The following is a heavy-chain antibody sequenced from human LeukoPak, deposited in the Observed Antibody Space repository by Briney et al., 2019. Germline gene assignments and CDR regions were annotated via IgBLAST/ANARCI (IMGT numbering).Heavy chain of an antibody. J-gene: IGHJ4*02. CDR3: AKDVAYTFDY. CDR1: GFTFSYYG. V-gene: IGHV3-30*02. CDR2: IWYDGSNK. D-gene: IGHD3-16*01. Sequence: GGSLRLSCAASGFTFSYYGMHWFRQAPGKGLEWVAFIWYDGSNKYYADSVKGRFTISRDNSKNTLYLQMSSLRTEDTAVYYCAKDVAYTFDYWGQGTLVTVSS.